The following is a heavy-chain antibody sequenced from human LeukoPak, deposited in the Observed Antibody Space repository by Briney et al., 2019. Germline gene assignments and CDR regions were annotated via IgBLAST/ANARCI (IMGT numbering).Heavy chain of an antibody. CDR2: IYHSGST. D-gene: IGHD4-17*01. J-gene: IGHJ4*02. Sequence: SETLSLTCAVSGYFISSGYYWGWIRQPPGKGLEWIGSIYHSGSTYYNPSLKSRVTISVDTSKNQFSLKLSSVTAADTAVYYCARRDYGDYGLFDYWGQGTLVTVSS. CDR1: GYFISSGYY. V-gene: IGHV4-38-2*01. CDR3: ARRDYGDYGLFDY.